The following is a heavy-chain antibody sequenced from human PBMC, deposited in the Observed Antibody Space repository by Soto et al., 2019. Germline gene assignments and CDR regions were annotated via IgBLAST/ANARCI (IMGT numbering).Heavy chain of an antibody. CDR2: IHYTGTP. CDR3: ARAAVAYCGGDCYSPFDS. J-gene: IGHJ4*02. CDR1: GGSISSHTYY. V-gene: IGHV4-31*03. Sequence: QVQLQESGPGLVKPSQTLSLTCTVSGGSISSHTYYWSWIRQHPGKGLEWIGYIHYTGTPYYSPSLRSRVTISVDTSNNQFSLKLSSVTAEDTAVYYCARAAVAYCGGDCYSPFDSCGQGTLVTVSS. D-gene: IGHD2-21*02.